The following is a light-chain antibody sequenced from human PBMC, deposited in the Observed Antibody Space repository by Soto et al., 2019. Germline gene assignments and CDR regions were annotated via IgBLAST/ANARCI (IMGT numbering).Light chain of an antibody. Sequence: EIVLTQSPGTLSLSPGERATLSCRASQSVSSSYLAWYQQKPGQAPRLLIYCASSRATGIPDRFSGSGSGTDFTLTISRLEPEDFAVYYCQQYGSSPRTFVQGTKVEIK. J-gene: IGKJ1*01. CDR3: QQYGSSPRT. V-gene: IGKV3-20*01. CDR2: CAS. CDR1: QSVSSSY.